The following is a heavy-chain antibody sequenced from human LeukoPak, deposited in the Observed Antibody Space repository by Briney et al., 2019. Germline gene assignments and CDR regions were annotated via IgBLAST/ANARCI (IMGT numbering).Heavy chain of an antibody. CDR2: IYYSGST. V-gene: IGHV4-39*01. D-gene: IGHD5-12*01. Sequence: PSETLSLTCTVSGGSISSGSYYWGWIRQPPGKGLEWIGSIYYSGSTYYNPSLKSRVTISVDTSKNQFSLKLSSVTAADTAVYYCARHSMRWLQLGWFDPWGQGTLVTVSS. J-gene: IGHJ5*02. CDR1: GGSISSGSYY. CDR3: ARHSMRWLQLGWFDP.